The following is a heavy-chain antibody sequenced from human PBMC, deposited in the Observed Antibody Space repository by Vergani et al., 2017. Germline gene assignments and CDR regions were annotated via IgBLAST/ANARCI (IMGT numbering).Heavy chain of an antibody. V-gene: IGHV1-18*01. CDR2: ISAYNGNT. CDR3: ARIELLWFGGVFYGMDV. D-gene: IGHD3-10*01. J-gene: IGHJ6*02. Sequence: QVQLVPSGAEVKKPGASVKVSCKASGYTFTSYGISWVRQAPGQGLEWMGWISAYNGNTNYAQKLQGRVTMTTDTSTSTAYMELRSLRSDDTAVYYCARIELLWFGGVFYGMDVWGQGTTVTVSS. CDR1: GYTFTSYG.